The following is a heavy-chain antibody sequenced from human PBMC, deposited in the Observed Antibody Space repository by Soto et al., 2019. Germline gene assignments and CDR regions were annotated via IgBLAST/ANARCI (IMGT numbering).Heavy chain of an antibody. V-gene: IGHV1-69*12. CDR3: ARGREYQLLLHGTYDP. J-gene: IGHJ5*02. Sequence: QVQLVQSGAEVKKPGSSVKVSCKASGGTFRNYGISWVRQAPGQGLEWLGGIIAFFGTTKYAQKFQGRVTITADESTTTADMELSSLRFEDTAVYYCARGREYQLLLHGTYDPWGQGTLVTVSS. CDR2: IIAFFGTT. CDR1: GGTFRNYG. D-gene: IGHD1-7*01.